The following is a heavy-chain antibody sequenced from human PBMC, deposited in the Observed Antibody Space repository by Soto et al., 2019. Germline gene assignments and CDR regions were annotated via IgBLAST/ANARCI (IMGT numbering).Heavy chain of an antibody. CDR3: AKFKADTAMFDY. J-gene: IGHJ4*02. CDR1: GFTFSSYA. CDR2: ISGSGGST. V-gene: IGHV3-23*01. D-gene: IGHD5-18*01. Sequence: EVQLLESWGGLVQPGGSRRLSCAASGFTFSSYAMSWVRQAPGKGLEWVSAISGSGGSTYYADSVKGRFTISRDNSKNTLYLQMNSLRAEDTAVYYCAKFKADTAMFDYWGQGTLVTVSS.